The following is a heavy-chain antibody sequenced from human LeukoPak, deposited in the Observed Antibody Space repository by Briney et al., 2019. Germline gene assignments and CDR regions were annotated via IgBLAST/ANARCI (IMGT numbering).Heavy chain of an antibody. CDR2: IIPIFGTA. J-gene: IGHJ4*02. Sequence: GASVKVSCKASGGTFSSYAISWVRQAPGQGLEWMGGIIPIFGTANYAKKFQGRVTITADESTSTAYMELSSLRSEDTAVYYCAGRDGYNSRDYWGQGTLVTVSS. D-gene: IGHD5-24*01. CDR1: GGTFSSYA. V-gene: IGHV1-69*13. CDR3: AGRDGYNSRDY.